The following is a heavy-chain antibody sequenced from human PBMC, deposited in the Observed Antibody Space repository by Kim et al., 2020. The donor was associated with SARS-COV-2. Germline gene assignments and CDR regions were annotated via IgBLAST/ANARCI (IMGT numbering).Heavy chain of an antibody. Sequence: GGSLRLSCAASGFTFSSYSMNWVRQAPGKGLEWVSYISSSSSTIYYADSVKGRFTISRDNAKNSLYLQMNSLRDEDTAVYYCARVKGGYDYGGRAYYYGMDVWGQGTTVTVSS. CDR2: ISSSSSTI. V-gene: IGHV3-48*02. CDR1: GFTFSSYS. J-gene: IGHJ6*02. CDR3: ARVKGGYDYGGRAYYYGMDV. D-gene: IGHD5-12*01.